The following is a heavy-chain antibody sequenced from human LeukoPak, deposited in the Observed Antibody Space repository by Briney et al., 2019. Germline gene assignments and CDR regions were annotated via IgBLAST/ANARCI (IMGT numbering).Heavy chain of an antibody. CDR2: IYTSGST. CDR1: GGSISSYY. V-gene: IGHV4-4*07. Sequence: SETLSLTCTVSGGSISSYYWSWIRQPAGKGLEWIGRIYTSGSTNYNPSPKSRVTMSVDTSKNQFSLKLSSVAAADTAVYYCARDPEGSSSLANYYYMDVWGKGTTVTVSS. J-gene: IGHJ6*03. D-gene: IGHD6-6*01. CDR3: ARDPEGSSSLANYYYMDV.